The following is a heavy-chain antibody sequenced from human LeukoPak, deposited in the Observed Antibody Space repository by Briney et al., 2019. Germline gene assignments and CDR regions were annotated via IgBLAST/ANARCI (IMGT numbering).Heavy chain of an antibody. V-gene: IGHV1-69*01. CDR3: ARGEHSGILTGRHSYYYYYGMDV. J-gene: IGHJ6*02. Sequence: SVKDSCKASGGTFSSYAISWVRQAPGQGLEWMGGIIPIFGTANYAQKFQGRVTITADESTSTAYMELSSLRSEDTAVYYCARGEHSGILTGRHSYYYYYGMDVWGQGTTVTVSS. CDR2: IIPIFGTA. D-gene: IGHD3-9*01. CDR1: GGTFSSYA.